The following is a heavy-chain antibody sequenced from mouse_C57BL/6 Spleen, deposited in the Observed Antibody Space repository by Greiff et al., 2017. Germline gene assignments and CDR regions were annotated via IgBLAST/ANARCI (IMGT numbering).Heavy chain of an antibody. CDR1: GYSFTGYY. J-gene: IGHJ1*03. V-gene: IGHV1-42*01. CDR3: ARGGEWYFDV. CDR2: INPSTGGT. Sequence: EVQLQQSGPELVKPGASVKISCKASGYSFTGYYMNWVKQSPEKSLEWIGEINPSTGGTTYNQKFKAKATLTVDKSSSTAYMQLKSLTSEDSAVYYCARGGEWYFDVWGTGTTVTVSS.